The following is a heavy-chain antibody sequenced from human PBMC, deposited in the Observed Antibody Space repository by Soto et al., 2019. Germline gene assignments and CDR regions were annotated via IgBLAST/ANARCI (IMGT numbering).Heavy chain of an antibody. J-gene: IGHJ4*02. CDR2: ISGSGHIT. D-gene: IGHD3-10*01. CDR1: GFTFSSYA. Sequence: EVQLLVSGGSLVQPGGSLTLSCAASGFTFSSYAMSWVRQVPGKGLEWVSAISGSGHITYYIDSVKGRFTVSRDNSKNTLHLQINSLRAEDTAVFYCAKTRQGSGADRALFDSWGQGTLVTVSS. V-gene: IGHV3-23*01. CDR3: AKTRQGSGADRALFDS.